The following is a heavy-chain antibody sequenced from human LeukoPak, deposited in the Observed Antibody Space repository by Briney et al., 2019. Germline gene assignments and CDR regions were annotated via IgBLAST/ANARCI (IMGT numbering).Heavy chain of an antibody. CDR1: GFTFSSYA. V-gene: IGHV3-30*04. CDR3: AREGLHGSGSYYNVYFQH. J-gene: IGHJ1*01. D-gene: IGHD3-10*01. CDR2: ISYDGSNK. Sequence: GRSLRLSCAASGFTFSSYAMHRVRQAPGKGLEWVAVISYDGSNKYYADSVKGRFTISRDNSKNTLYLQMNSLRAEDTAVYYCAREGLHGSGSYYNVYFQHWGQGTLVTVSS.